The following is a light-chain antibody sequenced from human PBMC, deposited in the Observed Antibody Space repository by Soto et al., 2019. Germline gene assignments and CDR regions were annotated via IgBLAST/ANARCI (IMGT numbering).Light chain of an antibody. CDR2: DAS. CDR3: QQRSNWPPT. V-gene: IGKV3-11*01. Sequence: EIVMTQSPGNLSVSPGERAALSCRASQSVSSDLAWYQKNTGQAPRLLIYDASNRATGIPARFSGSGSGTDFTLSISSLETEELAVYYCQQRSNWPPTVGQGPRLEIK. CDR1: QSVSSD. J-gene: IGKJ5*01.